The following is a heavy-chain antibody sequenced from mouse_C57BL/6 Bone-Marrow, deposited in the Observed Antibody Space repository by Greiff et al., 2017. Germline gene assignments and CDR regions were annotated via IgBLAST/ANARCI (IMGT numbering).Heavy chain of an antibody. CDR2: IYPGDGDT. CDR3: ARRTTVVATDYYAMDY. Sequence: QVQLQQSGPELVKPGASVKISCKASGYAFSSSWMNWVKQRPGKGLEWIGRIYPGDGDTNYNGKFKGKATLTADKSSSTAYMQLSSLTSADSAVYFCARRTTVVATDYYAMDYWGQGTSVTVSS. J-gene: IGHJ4*01. D-gene: IGHD1-1*01. V-gene: IGHV1-82*01. CDR1: GYAFSSSW.